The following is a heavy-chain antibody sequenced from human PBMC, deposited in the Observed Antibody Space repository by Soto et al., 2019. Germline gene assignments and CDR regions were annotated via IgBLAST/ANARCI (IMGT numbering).Heavy chain of an antibody. J-gene: IGHJ6*02. CDR1: GGTFSSYA. CDR3: ARPRYYYGSGSYSLSYYYYYGTDV. V-gene: IGHV1-69*13. Sequence: SVKVSCKASGGTFSSYAISWVRQAPGQGLEWMGGIIPIFGTANYAQKFQGRVTITADESTSTAYMELSSLRSEDTAVYYCARPRYYYGSGSYSLSYYYYYGTDVWGQGTTVTVSS. CDR2: IIPIFGTA. D-gene: IGHD3-10*01.